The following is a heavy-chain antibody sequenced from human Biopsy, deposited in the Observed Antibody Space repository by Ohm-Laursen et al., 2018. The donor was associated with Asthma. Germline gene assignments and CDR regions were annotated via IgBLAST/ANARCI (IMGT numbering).Heavy chain of an antibody. CDR3: ARGDSSGWSHYYFDY. J-gene: IGHJ4*02. CDR2: IYSGGTS. CDR1: GFSFSRYG. D-gene: IGHD6-19*01. V-gene: IGHV3-53*01. Sequence: GSLRLSCAASGFSFSRYGMHWVRQAPGKGLEWVSVIYSGGTSHTADSVRGRFTISRDYSKNTLHLQMYSLRVEDTAVYYCARGDSSGWSHYYFDYWGQGTLVTVSS.